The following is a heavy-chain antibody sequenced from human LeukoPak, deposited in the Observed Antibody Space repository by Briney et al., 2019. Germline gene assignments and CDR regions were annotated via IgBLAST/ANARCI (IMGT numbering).Heavy chain of an antibody. CDR1: GFTFSTFA. D-gene: IGHD5-18*01. V-gene: IGHV3-23*01. CDR3: ATYRQVLLPFES. J-gene: IGHJ4*02. Sequence: GGSLRLSCAASGFTFSTFAMIWVRQPPGKGLEWGSSIFPSGGEIHYADSVRGRFTISRDNSKSTLTLQMNSLRAEDTATYYCATYRQVLLPFESWGQGTLVPVSS. CDR2: IFPSGGEI.